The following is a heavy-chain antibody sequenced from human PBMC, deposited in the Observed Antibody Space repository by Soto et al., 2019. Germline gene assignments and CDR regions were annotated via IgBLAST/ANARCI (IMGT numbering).Heavy chain of an antibody. Sequence: SVKVSCKASGGTFSSYAISWVRQAPGQGLEWMGGIIPIFGTANYAQRFQGRVTITADKSTSTAYMELSSLRSEDTAVYYCASDRRITIFGVVTHYFDYWGQGTLVTVSS. CDR2: IIPIFGTA. CDR3: ASDRRITIFGVVTHYFDY. J-gene: IGHJ4*02. CDR1: GGTFSSYA. D-gene: IGHD3-3*01. V-gene: IGHV1-69*06.